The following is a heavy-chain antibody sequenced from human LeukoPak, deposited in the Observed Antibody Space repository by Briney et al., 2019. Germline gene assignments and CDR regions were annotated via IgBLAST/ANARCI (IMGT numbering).Heavy chain of an antibody. CDR1: GFSFGDYA. J-gene: IGHJ4*02. Sequence: GGSLRLSCTTSGFSFGDYALSWVRQAPGKGLEWVGLVRSKTFVATTAYAASVRGRFTISRDDSKSTAYIKMNSLKTEDSAVYYCSRQYGYSGYDSGSSYGSDYWGQGTLVTVSS. CDR2: VRSKTFVATT. CDR3: SRQYGYSGYDSGSSYGSDY. V-gene: IGHV3-49*04. D-gene: IGHD5-12*01.